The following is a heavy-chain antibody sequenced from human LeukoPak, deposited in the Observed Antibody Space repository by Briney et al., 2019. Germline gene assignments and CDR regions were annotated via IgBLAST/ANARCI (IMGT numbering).Heavy chain of an antibody. D-gene: IGHD3-3*01. CDR2: ISYDGSNK. CDR3: ANMDFGGDFDY. Sequence: GGSLRLSCAASGFTFSSYAMHWVRQAPGKGLEWVAVISYDGSNKYYADSVKGRFTISRDNSKNTPYLQMNSLRAEDTAVYYCANMDFGGDFDYWGQGTLVTVSS. CDR1: GFTFSSYA. V-gene: IGHV3-30-3*01. J-gene: IGHJ4*02.